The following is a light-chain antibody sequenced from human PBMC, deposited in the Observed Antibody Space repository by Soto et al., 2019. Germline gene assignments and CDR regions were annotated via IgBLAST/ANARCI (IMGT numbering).Light chain of an antibody. CDR1: ESIATW. J-gene: IGKJ2*01. CDR3: HQYNSY. Sequence: DVHMTQSPSTLSASVGVRVTITCRASESIATWLAWYQQKPGQAPKLLIYDASRLESGVPSRFSGGGSGTEFTLTISGLQPDDFATYYCHQYNSYFGQGTKLEI. CDR2: DAS. V-gene: IGKV1-5*01.